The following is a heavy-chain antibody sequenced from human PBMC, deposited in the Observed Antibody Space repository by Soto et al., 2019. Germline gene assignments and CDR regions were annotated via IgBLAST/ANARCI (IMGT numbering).Heavy chain of an antibody. J-gene: IGHJ3*02. D-gene: IGHD1-1*01. CDR3: ARVERGTVTTVVDAFDI. V-gene: IGHV4-34*01. Sequence: QVQLQQWGAGLLKPSETLSLTCAVYGGFVSSGTYYWSWIRQPPGKGLEWIGEMSHSGGTHFNPSLKGRVTMSVDTSKNQFSMKMSYVTAADTAMYYCARVERGTVTTVVDAFDIWGPGTMVTVSS. CDR2: MSHSGGT. CDR1: GGFVSSGTYY.